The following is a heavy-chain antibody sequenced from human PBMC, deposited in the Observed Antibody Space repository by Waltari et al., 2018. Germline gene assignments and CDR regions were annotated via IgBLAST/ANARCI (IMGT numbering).Heavy chain of an antibody. CDR3: AKDGDYSLTEYDAFDV. CDR1: VFFCSSHG. Sequence: VQLLESGGGVVQPGGSLSLSCAASVFFCSSHGLHGVRQIPGKGLEWVAFISFDGKKIFDADSVRGRFTISRDNSNNIVFLQMNSLRPEDSGVYYCAKDGDYSLTEYDAFDVWGQGTVVTVSP. D-gene: IGHD4-17*01. CDR2: ISFDGKKI. V-gene: IGHV3-30*02. J-gene: IGHJ3*01.